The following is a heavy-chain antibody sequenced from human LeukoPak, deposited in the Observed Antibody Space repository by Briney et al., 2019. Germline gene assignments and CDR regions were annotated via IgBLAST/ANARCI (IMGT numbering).Heavy chain of an antibody. D-gene: IGHD2-8*01. J-gene: IGHJ4*02. CDR1: GYTFTSYG. CDR2: ISAYNGNT. Sequence: GASVKVSCKASGYTFTSYGISWVRQAPGQGLEWMGWISAYNGNTNYAQKLQGRVTMTTDTSTSTAYMELRSLRSDDTAVYYCARGMGYCTNGVCYSPADTHFDYWGQGTLVTVSS. V-gene: IGHV1-18*01. CDR3: ARGMGYCTNGVCYSPADTHFDY.